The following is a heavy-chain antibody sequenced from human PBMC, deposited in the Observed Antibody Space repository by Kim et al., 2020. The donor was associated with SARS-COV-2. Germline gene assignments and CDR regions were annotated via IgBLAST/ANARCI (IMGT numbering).Heavy chain of an antibody. V-gene: IGHV3-74*01. D-gene: IGHD1-1*01. J-gene: IGHJ4*02. Sequence: GGSLRLSCAASGLAFSSYWMFWVRQPPGKGLLWVSHIKGDGSATVYADSVKGRFTVSRDNAKNTLYLQLSTLRAEDTAVYYCATGNNWSFDYWGPGTLVTVPS. CDR3: ATGNNWSFDY. CDR1: GLAFSSYW. CDR2: IKGDGSAT.